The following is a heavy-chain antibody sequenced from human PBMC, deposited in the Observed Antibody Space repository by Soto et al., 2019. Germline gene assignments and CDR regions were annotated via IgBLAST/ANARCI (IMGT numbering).Heavy chain of an antibody. CDR3: AGLPIV. V-gene: IGHV4-30-2*01. CDR1: GGSISSGGYS. J-gene: IGHJ4*02. CDR2: IYHSRST. D-gene: IGHD3-16*02. Sequence: QLQLQESGSGLVKHSQTLSLTCAVSGGSISSGGYSWSWTRQPPGKGPEWSRYIYHSRSTFYNPPPKRRVTTSVDRSQNQFSLTLSSVTAADTAVYYGAGLPIVWGQGTMVSVSS.